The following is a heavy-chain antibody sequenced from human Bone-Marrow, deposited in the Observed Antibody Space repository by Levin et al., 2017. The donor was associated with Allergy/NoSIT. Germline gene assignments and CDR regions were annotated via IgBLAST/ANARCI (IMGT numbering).Heavy chain of an antibody. Sequence: SQTLSLPCAVYGGSFRGYYWSWIRQPPGKGLEWIGEINHSGSTNYNPSLKSRVTISVDTSKNQFSLKLSSVTAADTAVYYCARGVLYYYYYYGMDVWGQGTTVTVSS. V-gene: IGHV4-34*01. CDR2: INHSGST. J-gene: IGHJ6*02. CDR3: ARGVLYYYYYYGMDV. CDR1: GGSFRGYY.